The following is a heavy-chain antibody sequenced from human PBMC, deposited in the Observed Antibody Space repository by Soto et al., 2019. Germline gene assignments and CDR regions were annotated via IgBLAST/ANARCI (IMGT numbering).Heavy chain of an antibody. V-gene: IGHV4-39*01. Sequence: SETLSLTCTVSGGSIISSSYYWGWIRQPPGKGLEWIGSIYYSGSTYYNPSLKSRVTISVDTSKNQFSLKLSSVTAADTAVYYCARGLPEAVAGTYDPWGQGTLVTVSS. D-gene: IGHD6-19*01. CDR2: IYYSGST. CDR1: GGSIISSSYY. J-gene: IGHJ5*02. CDR3: ARGLPEAVAGTYDP.